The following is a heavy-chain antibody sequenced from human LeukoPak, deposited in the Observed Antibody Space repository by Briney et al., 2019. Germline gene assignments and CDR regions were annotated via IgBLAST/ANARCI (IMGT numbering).Heavy chain of an antibody. D-gene: IGHD4-23*01. J-gene: IGHJ4*02. CDR3: VKDPFYGGNPLYYFDY. V-gene: IGHV3-64D*06. CDR2: LTGDGGRT. Sequence: PGGSLRLSCSASGFTFSSYAMHWVRQAPGKGLECVSALTGDGGRTYYADSVKGRFTISRDNSKNTLYLQMSSLRVEDTAVYYCVKDPFYGGNPLYYFDYWGQGTLVAVPS. CDR1: GFTFSSYA.